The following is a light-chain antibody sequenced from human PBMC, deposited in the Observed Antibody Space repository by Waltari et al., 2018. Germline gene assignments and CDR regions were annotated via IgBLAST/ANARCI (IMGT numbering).Light chain of an antibody. CDR1: LRLGSS. CDR3: QQYHNWPLYS. Sequence: EIVVTQSPATLSVSPGESATLSCRATLRLGSSLAWYQQKPGQSPRILIYGASTRATGVPGRFTGSGSGTRFTLTISSLQSEDFAIYYCQQYHNWPLYSFGQGTKLEIK. CDR2: GAS. J-gene: IGKJ2*03. V-gene: IGKV3-15*01.